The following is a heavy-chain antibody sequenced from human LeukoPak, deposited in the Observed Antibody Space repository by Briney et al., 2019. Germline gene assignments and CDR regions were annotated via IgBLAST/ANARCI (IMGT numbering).Heavy chain of an antibody. Sequence: ASVKVSCKASGYTFTSYGISWVRQAPGQGLEWMGWISAYNGNTNYAQKLQGRVTMTTDTSTSTAYMELRSLRSDDTAVYHCAREGAGPYSSSWYDYWGQGTLVTVSS. CDR2: ISAYNGNT. J-gene: IGHJ4*02. D-gene: IGHD6-13*01. CDR1: GYTFTSYG. V-gene: IGHV1-18*01. CDR3: AREGAGPYSSSWYDY.